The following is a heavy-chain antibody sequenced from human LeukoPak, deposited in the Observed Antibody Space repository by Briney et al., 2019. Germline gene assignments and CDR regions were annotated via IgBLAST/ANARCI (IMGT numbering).Heavy chain of an antibody. J-gene: IGHJ4*02. CDR2: ISYDGSNK. V-gene: IGHV3-30*03. CDR1: GFTFSSYG. CDR3: ARVPGT. Sequence: TGGSLRLSCAASGFTFSSYGMHWVRQAPGKGLEWVAVISYDGSNKYYADSVKGRFTISRDNAKNSLYLQMNSLRAEDTAVYYCARVPGTWGQGTLVTVSS. D-gene: IGHD3-10*01.